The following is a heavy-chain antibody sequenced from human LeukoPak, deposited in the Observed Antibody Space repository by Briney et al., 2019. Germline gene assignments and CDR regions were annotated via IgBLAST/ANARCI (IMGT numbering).Heavy chain of an antibody. D-gene: IGHD3-22*01. Sequence: GESLKISCKGSGYSFTSYWIGWVRQMPGKGLEWMGIIYPGDSDTRYSPSFQGQVTISADKSISTAYLQWSSLKASDTAMYYCAIYYYSSGYYLDYWGQGTLVTVSS. J-gene: IGHJ4*02. CDR1: GYSFTSYW. CDR2: IYPGDSDT. V-gene: IGHV5-51*01. CDR3: AIYYYSSGYYLDY.